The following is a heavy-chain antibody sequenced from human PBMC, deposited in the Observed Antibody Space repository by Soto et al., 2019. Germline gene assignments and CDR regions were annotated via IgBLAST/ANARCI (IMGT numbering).Heavy chain of an antibody. CDR3: ARAPRTDYVGLSGWFDP. Sequence: EVQLVESGGGLVQPGGSLRLSCAASEFTFSSYSMNWVRQAPGKGLEWVSYISSSSSTIYYADSVKGRFTISRDNAKNSLYLQMNSLRDEDTAVYYCARAPRTDYVGLSGWFDPWGQGTLVTVSS. D-gene: IGHD4-17*01. V-gene: IGHV3-48*02. CDR1: EFTFSSYS. J-gene: IGHJ5*02. CDR2: ISSSSSTI.